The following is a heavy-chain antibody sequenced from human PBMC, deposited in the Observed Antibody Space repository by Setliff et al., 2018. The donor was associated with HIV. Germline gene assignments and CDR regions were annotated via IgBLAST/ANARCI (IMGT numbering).Heavy chain of an antibody. Sequence: GASVKVSCKASGYTFTSYYIHWVRQAPGQGLEWMGWINAGNGDTKSSQKFQGRVTITRDTSTSTVYMDLSSLRFEDTAVYYCAREFPGGTYGFDYWGQGTLVTVSS. CDR3: AREFPGGTYGFDY. V-gene: IGHV1-3*01. CDR1: GYTFTSYY. D-gene: IGHD1-26*01. CDR2: INAGNGDT. J-gene: IGHJ4*02.